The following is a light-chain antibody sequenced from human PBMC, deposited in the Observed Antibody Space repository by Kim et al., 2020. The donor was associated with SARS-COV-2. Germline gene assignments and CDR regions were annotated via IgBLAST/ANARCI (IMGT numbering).Light chain of an antibody. J-gene: IGLJ3*02. CDR3: SSFRSGNTLL. CDR1: RGDVAAYNF. CDR2: DVD. V-gene: IGLV2-14*04. Sequence: GQSTTNYGTGTRGDVAAYNFVSWYQQHPGEAPKVIIYDVDNRPSGVPNRFSGSKSGNTASLTISEVQAEDEADYYCSSFRSGNTLLFGGGTQLTVL.